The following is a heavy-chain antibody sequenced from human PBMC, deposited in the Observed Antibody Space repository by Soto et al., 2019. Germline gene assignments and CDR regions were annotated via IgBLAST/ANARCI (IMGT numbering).Heavy chain of an antibody. Sequence: QVQLVQSGAEVKKPGASVKVSCKASGYTFTTYALHWVRQAPGQRPEWMGWINPASGHTKYSKKFQDRGTITRDTAASTGYMELSSLRSEYTAVYYCGRSVVGATGEILYNAMDVWGQGTTVTVSS. CDR1: GYTFTTYA. J-gene: IGHJ6*02. D-gene: IGHD1-26*01. CDR2: INPASGHT. CDR3: GRSVVGATGEILYNAMDV. V-gene: IGHV1-3*01.